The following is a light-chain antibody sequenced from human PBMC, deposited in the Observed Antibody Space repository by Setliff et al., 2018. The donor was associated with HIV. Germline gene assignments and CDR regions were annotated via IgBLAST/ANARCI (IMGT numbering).Light chain of an antibody. CDR1: SSDVGSYKL. CDR2: EVT. J-gene: IGLJ1*01. Sequence: QSVLTQPASVSGSPGQSITISCTGTSSDVGSYKLVSWYQQHPGKAPKVMIYEVTKRPSGVSNRFSGSQSANTASLTISGLQAEDEADYYCCSYAGSGTLYVFGTGTKGTVL. V-gene: IGLV2-23*02. CDR3: CSYAGSGTLYV.